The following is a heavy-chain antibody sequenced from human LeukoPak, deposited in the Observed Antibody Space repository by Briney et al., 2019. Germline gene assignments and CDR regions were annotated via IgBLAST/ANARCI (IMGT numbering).Heavy chain of an antibody. Sequence: GGSLRLSCAASGFTFSSYGMSWVRQAPGKGLEWVSAISDNSRYIYYAESVKGRFTISRDNAKNSLYLQMNSLRAEDTAVYYCARDLSGVTGYTYGRGIDYWGQGTLVTVSS. D-gene: IGHD5-18*01. CDR1: GFTFSSYG. CDR2: ISDNSRYI. V-gene: IGHV3-21*01. CDR3: ARDLSGVTGYTYGRGIDY. J-gene: IGHJ4*02.